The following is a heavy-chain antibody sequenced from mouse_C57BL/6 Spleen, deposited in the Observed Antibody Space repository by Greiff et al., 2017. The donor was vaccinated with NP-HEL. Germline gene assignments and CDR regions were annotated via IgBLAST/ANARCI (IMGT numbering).Heavy chain of an antibody. CDR2: IYPRSGNT. V-gene: IGHV1-81*01. CDR3: ARNYGSSGNFDY. CDR1: GYTFTSYG. D-gene: IGHD1-1*01. Sequence: VKLQQSGAELARPGASVKLSCKASGYTFTSYGISWVKQRTGQGLEWIGEIYPRSGNTYYNEKFKGKATLTADKSSSTAYMELRSLTSEDSAVYFCARNYGSSGNFDYWGQGTTLTVSS. J-gene: IGHJ2*01.